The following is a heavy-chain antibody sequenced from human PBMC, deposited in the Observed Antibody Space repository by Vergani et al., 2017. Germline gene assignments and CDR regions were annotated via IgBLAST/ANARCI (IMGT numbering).Heavy chain of an antibody. CDR1: GGSISSYY. CDR3: ARVLTGNDY. CDR2: IYYSGST. V-gene: IGHV4-59*01. Sequence: QVQLQESGPGLVKPSETLSLTCTVSGGSISSYYWSWIRQPPGKGLEWIGYIYYSGSTNYNPSRKSRVTISVDTSKNQSSLKLSSVTAADTAVYYCARVLTGNDYWGQGTMVTVAS. J-gene: IGHJ4*02. D-gene: IGHD1-14*01.